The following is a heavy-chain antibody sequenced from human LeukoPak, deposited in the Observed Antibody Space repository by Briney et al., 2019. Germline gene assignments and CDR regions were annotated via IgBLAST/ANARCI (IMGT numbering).Heavy chain of an antibody. V-gene: IGHV3-21*01. D-gene: IGHD1-26*01. Sequence: NPGGSLRLSCAASGFTFSSYSMNWVRQAPGKGLEWVSSISSSSSYIYYADSVKGRFTISRDNAKNSLYLQMNSLRAEDTAVYYCARDRWELLRSYYFDYWGQGTLVTVSS. CDR3: ARDRWELLRSYYFDY. J-gene: IGHJ4*02. CDR2: ISSSSSYI. CDR1: GFTFSSYS.